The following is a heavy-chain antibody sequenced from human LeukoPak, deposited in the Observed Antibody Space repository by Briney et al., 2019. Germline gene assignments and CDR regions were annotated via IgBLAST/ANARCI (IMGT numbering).Heavy chain of an antibody. CDR2: IKYDGSEK. CDR1: GFSFSTHW. CDR3: ASSFLDDFWSGHF. V-gene: IGHV3-7*01. Sequence: SGGSLRLSCAASGFSFSTHWMSWVRLAPGKGPEWVANIKYDGSEKYYVDSVKGRFTISRDNAKNSLYLHMNSLRAEDTAVYYCASSFLDDFWSGHFWGQGTLVTVSS. D-gene: IGHD3-3*01. J-gene: IGHJ4*02.